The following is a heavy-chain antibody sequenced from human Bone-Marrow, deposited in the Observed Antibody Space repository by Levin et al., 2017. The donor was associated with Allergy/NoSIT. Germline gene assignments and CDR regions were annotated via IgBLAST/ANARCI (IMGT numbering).Heavy chain of an antibody. V-gene: IGHV4-34*01. D-gene: IGHD6-13*01. CDR3: ARAPYSSSWYYPSGYYYYMDV. CDR1: GGSFSGYY. J-gene: IGHJ6*03. CDR2: INHSGST. Sequence: GSLRLSCAVYGGSFSGYYWSWIRQPPGKGLEWIGEINHSGSTNYNPSLKSRVTISVDTSKNQFSLKLSSVTAADTAVYYCARAPYSSSWYYPSGYYYYMDVWGKGTTVTVSS.